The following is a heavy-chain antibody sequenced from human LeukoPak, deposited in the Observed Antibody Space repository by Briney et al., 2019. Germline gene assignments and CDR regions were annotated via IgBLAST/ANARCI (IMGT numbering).Heavy chain of an antibody. V-gene: IGHV4-34*01. D-gene: IGHD6-6*01. CDR3: ARVCAARLRIVDY. CDR2: INHSGST. Sequence: PSETLSLTCAVYGGSISCYYWGWIRQPPGKGLEWIGEINHSGSTNYNPSLKSRVTISVDTSKNQFSLKLSSVTAADTAVYYCARVCAARLRIVDYWGHGTLVTVSS. J-gene: IGHJ4*01. CDR1: GGSISCYY.